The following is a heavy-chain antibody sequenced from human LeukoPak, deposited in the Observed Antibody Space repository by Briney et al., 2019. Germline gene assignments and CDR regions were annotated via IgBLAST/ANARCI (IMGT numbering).Heavy chain of an antibody. J-gene: IGHJ5*02. CDR2: IYTSGTI. CDR3: ARDSGTTGEVKFDP. Sequence: SETLSLTCTVPGGSISSYYWSWIRQPAGTALEWIGRIYTSGTITYNPSLKSRVTMSVDPSKNQFSLKLSSVTAADTAVYYCARDSGTTGEVKFDPWGQGTLVTVSS. V-gene: IGHV4-4*07. D-gene: IGHD3-10*01. CDR1: GGSISSYY.